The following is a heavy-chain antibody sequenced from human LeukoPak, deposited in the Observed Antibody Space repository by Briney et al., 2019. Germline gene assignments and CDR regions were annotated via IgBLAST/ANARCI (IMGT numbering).Heavy chain of an antibody. CDR1: GYTFTDYA. Sequence: ASVKVSCKASGYTFTDYAMNWVRQAPGQGLEWMGWIHTNTGNPTYAQGFTGRFVFSLDTSVSTAYLQISSLKAEDTAVYYCARSPYYYDSSGYYWRDWGQGTLVTVSS. V-gene: IGHV7-4-1*02. J-gene: IGHJ4*02. D-gene: IGHD3-22*01. CDR2: IHTNTGNP. CDR3: ARSPYYYDSSGYYWRD.